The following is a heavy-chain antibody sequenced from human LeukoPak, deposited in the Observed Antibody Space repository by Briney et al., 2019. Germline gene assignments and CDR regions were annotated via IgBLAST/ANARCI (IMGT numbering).Heavy chain of an antibody. J-gene: IGHJ4*02. Sequence: SETLSLTCAVSGGSISSNSYYWGWIRQPPGKGLEWIGSIHYSGSTYYNPSLESRVTISIDTSKNQFSLKLSSVTAADTAVYYCARGTTMGASAYWGQGTLVTVSS. V-gene: IGHV4-39*07. CDR1: GGSISSNSYY. CDR2: IHYSGST. D-gene: IGHD1-26*01. CDR3: ARGTTMGASAY.